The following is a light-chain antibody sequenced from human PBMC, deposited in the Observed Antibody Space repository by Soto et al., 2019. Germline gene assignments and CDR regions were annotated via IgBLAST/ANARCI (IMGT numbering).Light chain of an antibody. J-gene: IGKJ1*01. Sequence: EVVMTQSPATLSVSPRERATLSCRASQSVRSHLAWYQQKPGQAPSLLIFGASTRATGVPARFSGSESGTDFTLTISRLEPEDFAVYYCQESPRTFGQGTKVEIK. CDR3: QESPRT. CDR2: GAS. V-gene: IGKV3-15*01. CDR1: QSVRSH.